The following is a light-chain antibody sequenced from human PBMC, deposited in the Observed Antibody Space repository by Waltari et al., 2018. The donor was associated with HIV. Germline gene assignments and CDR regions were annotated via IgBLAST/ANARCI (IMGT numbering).Light chain of an antibody. Sequence: QSVLTQPHSASGTPGQRVTLSFSGRSSNIGSNYVYWYQQLPGTAPKLVIYRNNQRPSGVPDRFSGSKSGTSATLAISGLRAEDEANYYCAAWGDSLSNVVFGGGTKLTVL. J-gene: IGLJ2*01. CDR3: AAWGDSLSNVV. CDR1: SSNIGSNY. V-gene: IGLV1-47*01. CDR2: RNN.